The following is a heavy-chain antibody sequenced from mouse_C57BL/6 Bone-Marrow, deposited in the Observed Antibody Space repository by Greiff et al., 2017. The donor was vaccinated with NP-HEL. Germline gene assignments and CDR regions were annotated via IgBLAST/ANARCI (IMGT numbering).Heavy chain of an antibody. CDR1: GYTFTDYE. V-gene: IGHV1-15*01. CDR2: IDPETGGT. J-gene: IGHJ2*01. CDR3: TRDYSNYVGY. Sequence: QVQLQQSGAELVRPGASVTLSCKASGYTFTDYEMHWVKQTPVHGLEWIGAIDPETGGTAYNQKFKGKAILTADKSSSTAYMELRSLTSEDSAVYYCTRDYSNYVGYWGQGTTLTVSS. D-gene: IGHD2-5*01.